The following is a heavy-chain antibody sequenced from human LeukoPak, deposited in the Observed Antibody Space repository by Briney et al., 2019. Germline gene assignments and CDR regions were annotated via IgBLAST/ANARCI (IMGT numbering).Heavy chain of an antibody. CDR3: ARQYDILTGHRAYYFDY. D-gene: IGHD3-9*01. Sequence: GASVKVSCKASGYTFTSYGISWVRQAPGQGLEWMGEIIPIFDTANYAQKFQGRITITADESTTTAYMELSRLRSEDTAVYYCARQYDILTGHRAYYFDYWGQGTQVTVSP. CDR1: GYTFTSYG. J-gene: IGHJ4*02. V-gene: IGHV1-69*13. CDR2: IIPIFDTA.